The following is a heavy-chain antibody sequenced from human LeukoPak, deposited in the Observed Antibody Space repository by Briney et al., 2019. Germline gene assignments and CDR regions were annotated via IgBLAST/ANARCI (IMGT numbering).Heavy chain of an antibody. Sequence: GGSLRLSCAASGFTFSSYAMHWVRQAPGKGLEWVAVISYDGSNKYYADSVKGRFTISRDNSKNTLYLQMNSLRAEDTAVYYCATLPGIAVAGYFDDWGQGTLVTVSS. CDR3: ATLPGIAVAGYFDD. J-gene: IGHJ4*02. D-gene: IGHD6-19*01. V-gene: IGHV3-30-3*01. CDR2: ISYDGSNK. CDR1: GFTFSSYA.